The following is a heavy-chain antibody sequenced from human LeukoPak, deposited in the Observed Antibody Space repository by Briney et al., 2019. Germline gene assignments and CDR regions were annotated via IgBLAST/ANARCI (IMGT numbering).Heavy chain of an antibody. D-gene: IGHD2-15*01. Sequence: GGSLRLSCAASGFTFSSYWMHWVRQAPGKGLVWVSRINTDGSSTSYADSVKGRFTISRDNAKNTLYLQMNSLRAEDTAVYYCARDGPRYCSGGSCYFDYWGQGTLVTVSS. J-gene: IGHJ4*02. CDR1: GFTFSSYW. V-gene: IGHV3-74*01. CDR2: INTDGSST. CDR3: ARDGPRYCSGGSCYFDY.